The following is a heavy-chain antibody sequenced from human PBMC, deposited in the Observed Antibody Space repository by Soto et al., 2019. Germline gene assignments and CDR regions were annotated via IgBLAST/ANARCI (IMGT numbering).Heavy chain of an antibody. D-gene: IGHD2-15*01. CDR2: ISAYNGNT. Sequence: GXSVKVSCKASGYTFTSYGISWVRQAPGQGLEWMGWISAYNGNTNYAQKLQGRVTMTTDTSTSTAYMELRSLRSDDTAVYYCAGGVVVVAADWFDPWGQGTLVTVSS. V-gene: IGHV1-18*01. CDR1: GYTFTSYG. J-gene: IGHJ5*02. CDR3: AGGVVVVAADWFDP.